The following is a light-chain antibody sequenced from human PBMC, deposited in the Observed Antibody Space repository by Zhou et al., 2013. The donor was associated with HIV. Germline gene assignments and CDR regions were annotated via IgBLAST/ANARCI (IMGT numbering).Light chain of an antibody. CDR2: CI. J-gene: IGKJ2*01. CDR1: RSIDTY. Sequence: DIQMTQSPSSLSASVGDRVTITCRASRSIDTYLNWYQQKPGKAPKLPDLCCIQFVKVGSRSRVRSGSGVWDEISTLTITSLQPEDLSTYYCQQSYDTLHTFG. CDR3: QQSYDTLHT. V-gene: IGKV1-39*01.